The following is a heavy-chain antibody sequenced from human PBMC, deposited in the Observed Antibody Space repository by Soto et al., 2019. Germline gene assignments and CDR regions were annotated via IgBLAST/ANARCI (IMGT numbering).Heavy chain of an antibody. CDR1: GGTLSRSA. Sequence: GASVKVSCKASGGTLSRSAINWVRQAPGQGLEWMGGIIPIFFTPSYAQNFQDRVTITADESTSTAYMELSSLRSEDTAVYYCAKNGKGSNYPLVEYYGMDVWGQGTTVTVSS. J-gene: IGHJ6*02. CDR3: AKNGKGSNYPLVEYYGMDV. CDR2: IIPIFFTP. D-gene: IGHD4-4*01. V-gene: IGHV1-69*13.